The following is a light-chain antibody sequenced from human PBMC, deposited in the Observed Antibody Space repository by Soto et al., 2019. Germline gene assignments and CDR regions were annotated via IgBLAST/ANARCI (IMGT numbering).Light chain of an antibody. Sequence: QLVLTQPPSVSGAPGQRVTISCTGSSSNIGAGYDVHWYQPLPGTAPKLLIYGNSNRPSGVPDRFSGSKSGTSASLAITGLQAEDEADYYCQSYDSSLSGSVVFGGGTQLTVL. CDR1: SSNIGAGYD. CDR3: QSYDSSLSGSVV. CDR2: GNS. J-gene: IGLJ2*01. V-gene: IGLV1-40*01.